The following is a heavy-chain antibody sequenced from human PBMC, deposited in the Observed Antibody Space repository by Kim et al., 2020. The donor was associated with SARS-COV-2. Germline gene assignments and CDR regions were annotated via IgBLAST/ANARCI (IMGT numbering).Heavy chain of an antibody. D-gene: IGHD3-3*01. V-gene: IGHV3-23*01. J-gene: IGHJ4*02. CDR3: AEWSVSAPRGFVY. Sequence: YAGPVRVRFTISRDSAKNTLYLQVNSLRAEDTAVYFCAEWSVSAPRGFVYCGQGTLVTVSS.